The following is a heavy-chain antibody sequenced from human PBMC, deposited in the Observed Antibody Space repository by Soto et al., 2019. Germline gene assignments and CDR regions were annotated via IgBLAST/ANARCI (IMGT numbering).Heavy chain of an antibody. D-gene: IGHD3-16*01. Sequence: QVQLQESGPGLVKPSGTLSLTCAVSSGSISSSWWSWVRQPPGKGLEWIGQIYHSGSTNYNPSLKSRVSIAVDKSKNQFSLKLTSVTAADTAVYYCARVEDYMWGSYYRQFYFDYWGQGTRVTVSS. CDR3: ARVEDYMWGSYYRQFYFDY. CDR2: IYHSGST. J-gene: IGHJ4*02. V-gene: IGHV4-4*02. CDR1: SGSISSSW.